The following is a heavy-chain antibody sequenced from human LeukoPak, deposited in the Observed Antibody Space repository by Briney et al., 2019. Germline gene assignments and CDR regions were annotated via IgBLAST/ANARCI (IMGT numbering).Heavy chain of an antibody. Sequence: ASVKVSCKASGYTFTSYHINWVRQATGQGLEWMGGMNPNSANPGYAQKFQGRVTMTRNTSISTAYMELSSLRSEDTAVYYCARKGTDTYYWGQGTLVTVSS. CDR3: ARKGTDTYY. CDR1: GYTFTSYH. CDR2: MNPNSANP. D-gene: IGHD1-1*01. J-gene: IGHJ4*02. V-gene: IGHV1-8*01.